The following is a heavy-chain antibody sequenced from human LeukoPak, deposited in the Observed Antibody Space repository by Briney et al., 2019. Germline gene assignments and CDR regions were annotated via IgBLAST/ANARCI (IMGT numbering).Heavy chain of an antibody. CDR3: AREYYYDSSGSYRRYYYYGMDV. V-gene: IGHV3-30*02. CDR2: IRYDGSNK. CDR1: GFTFSSYG. D-gene: IGHD3-22*01. J-gene: IGHJ6*02. Sequence: GGSLRLSCAASGFTFSSYGMHWVRQAPGKGLKWVAFIRYDGSNKYYGDSVKGRFTLSRDNAKNSLYLQMNSLRAEDTAVYYCAREYYYDSSGSYRRYYYYGMDVWGQGTTVTVSS.